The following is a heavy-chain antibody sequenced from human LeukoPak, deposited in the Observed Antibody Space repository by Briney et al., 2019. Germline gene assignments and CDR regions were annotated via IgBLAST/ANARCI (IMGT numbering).Heavy chain of an antibody. Sequence: GGSLRLSCVGAGFTFNHYAMHWVRQAAGKGLEWVAVIWSDGTNSYYADSVKGRFTISRVDYENTVYLQMNSLRPEDTAVYYCARDAQRGFDYSNSLRYWGQGTPVIVST. V-gene: IGHV3-33*01. CDR2: IWSDGTNS. D-gene: IGHD4-11*01. CDR3: ARDAQRGFDYSNSLRY. CDR1: GFTFNHYA. J-gene: IGHJ4*02.